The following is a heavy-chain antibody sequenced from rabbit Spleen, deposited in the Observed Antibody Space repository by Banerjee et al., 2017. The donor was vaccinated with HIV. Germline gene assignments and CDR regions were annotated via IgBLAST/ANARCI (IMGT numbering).Heavy chain of an antibody. CDR1: GFDFSAYTF. CDR3: ARDSSSSFSSYGMDL. J-gene: IGHJ6*01. D-gene: IGHD1-1*01. CDR2: IYAGSSGST. V-gene: IGHV1S40*01. Sequence: LVEYGGDLVQPGASLTLTCTASGFDFSAYTFMCWVRQAPGKGLEWIASIYAGSSGSTYSATWAKGRFTISKTSSTTVTLQMTSLTVADTATYFCARDSSSSFSSYGMDLWGPGTLVTVS.